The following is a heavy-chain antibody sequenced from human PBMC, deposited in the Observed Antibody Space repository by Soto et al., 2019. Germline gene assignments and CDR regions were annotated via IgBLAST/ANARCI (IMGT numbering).Heavy chain of an antibody. Sequence: QVQLVESGGGVVQPGRSLRLSCAASGFTFSSYGMHWVRQAPGKVLEWVAVISYDGSNKYYADSVKGRFTISRDNSKNTLYLQMNSLRAEETAVYYCAKDLYCSSTSCYTYYYYGMDVWGQGTTVTVSS. J-gene: IGHJ6*02. D-gene: IGHD2-2*02. CDR2: ISYDGSNK. CDR1: GFTFSSYG. V-gene: IGHV3-30*18. CDR3: AKDLYCSSTSCYTYYYYGMDV.